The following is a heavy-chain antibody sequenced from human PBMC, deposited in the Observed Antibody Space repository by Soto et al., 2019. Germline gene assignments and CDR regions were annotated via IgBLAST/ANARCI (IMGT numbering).Heavy chain of an antibody. V-gene: IGHV1-24*01. CDR1: GYTLTELS. J-gene: IGHJ6*02. CDR3: AVSTPTTVAGSTTYYSVFYAMDV. D-gene: IGHD6-19*01. CDR2: FDLEHGKT. Sequence: GASVKVSCKVSGYTLTELSINWVRLAPGKGLEWMGCFDLEHGKTIYAQPFQGRITMTDDTSSDTAYMELSSLGSEDTAVYYCAVSTPTTVAGSTTYYSVFYAMDVRGQVTTFTVSS.